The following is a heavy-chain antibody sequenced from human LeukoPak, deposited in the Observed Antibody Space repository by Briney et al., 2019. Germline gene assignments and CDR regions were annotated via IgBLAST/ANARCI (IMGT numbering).Heavy chain of an antibody. Sequence: ASVKVSCKASGYTFTSYGISWVRQAPGQGLEWMGWISAYNGNTNYAQKLQGRVTITRDTSASTAYMELSSLRSEDTAVYYCARDRRAFDIWGQGTMVTVSS. J-gene: IGHJ3*02. CDR2: ISAYNGNT. CDR1: GYTFTSYG. V-gene: IGHV1-18*01. CDR3: ARDRRAFDI.